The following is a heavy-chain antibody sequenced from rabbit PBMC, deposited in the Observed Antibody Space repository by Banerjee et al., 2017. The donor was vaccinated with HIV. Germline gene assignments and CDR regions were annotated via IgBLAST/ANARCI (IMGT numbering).Heavy chain of an antibody. D-gene: IGHD1-1*01. J-gene: IGHJ4*01. CDR2: IYGGDGIST. V-gene: IGHV1S40*01. Sequence: QSLGESGGDLVKPGGTLTLTCKASGFSFSSSNYMCWVRQAPGKGLEWIACIYGGDGISTAYAKWAKGRFTVSKTSSTTVTLQMTSLTAADTATYFCARDLDGVIGWNFGWWGQGTLVTVS. CDR3: ARDLDGVIGWNFGW. CDR1: GFSFSSSNY.